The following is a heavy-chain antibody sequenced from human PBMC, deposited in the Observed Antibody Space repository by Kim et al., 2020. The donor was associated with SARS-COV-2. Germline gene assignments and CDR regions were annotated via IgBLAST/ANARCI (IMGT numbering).Heavy chain of an antibody. CDR2: IYYSGST. Sequence: SETLSLTCTVSGGSISSYYWSWIRQPPGKGLEWIGYIYYSGSTNYNPSLKSRVTISVDTSKNQFSLKLSSVTAADTAVYYCARDSLPYDFWSGYYPNYYYYYGMDVWGQGTTVTVSS. J-gene: IGHJ6*02. V-gene: IGHV4-59*13. CDR3: ARDSLPYDFWSGYYPNYYYYYGMDV. D-gene: IGHD3-3*01. CDR1: GGSISSYY.